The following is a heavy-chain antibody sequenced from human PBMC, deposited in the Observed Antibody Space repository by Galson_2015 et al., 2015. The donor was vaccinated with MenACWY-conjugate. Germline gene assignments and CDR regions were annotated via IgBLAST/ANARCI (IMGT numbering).Heavy chain of an antibody. V-gene: IGHV3-30*18. CDR2: ISYDGSNK. D-gene: IGHD4-17*01. J-gene: IGHJ4*02. Sequence: SLRLSCAASGFTFSSYGMHWVRQAPGKGLEWVAVISYDGSNKYYADSVKGRFTISRDNSKNTLYLQMNSLRAEDTAVYYCAKAHDYGDGDYYFDHWGQGTLVTVSS. CDR3: AKAHDYGDGDYYFDH. CDR1: GFTFSSYG.